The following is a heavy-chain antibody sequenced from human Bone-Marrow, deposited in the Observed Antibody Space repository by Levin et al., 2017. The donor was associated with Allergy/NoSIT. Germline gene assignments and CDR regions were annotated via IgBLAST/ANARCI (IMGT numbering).Heavy chain of an antibody. CDR2: ISSSGSTI. V-gene: IGHV3-48*03. CDR1: GFTFSSYE. J-gene: IGHJ6*02. Sequence: LSLTCAASGFTFSSYEMNWVRQAPGKGLEWVSYISSSGSTIYYADSVKGRFTISRDNAKNSLYLQMNSLRAEDTAVYYCARSRVRYYYYGMDVWGQGTTVTVSS. CDR3: ARSRVRYYYYGMDV.